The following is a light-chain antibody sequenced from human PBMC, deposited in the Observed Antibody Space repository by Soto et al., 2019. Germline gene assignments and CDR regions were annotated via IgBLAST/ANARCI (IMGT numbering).Light chain of an antibody. CDR3: QTWGTGIQV. V-gene: IGLV4-69*01. CDR1: SGHSSYA. Sequence: QSVLTQSPSASASLGASVKLTCTLSSGHSSYAIAWHQQQPEKDPRYLMKLNSDGSHSKGDGIPDRFSGSSSGAERYLTISSLQSADEADYSCQTWGTGIQVFGGGTKVTVL. CDR2: LNSDGSH. J-gene: IGLJ2*01.